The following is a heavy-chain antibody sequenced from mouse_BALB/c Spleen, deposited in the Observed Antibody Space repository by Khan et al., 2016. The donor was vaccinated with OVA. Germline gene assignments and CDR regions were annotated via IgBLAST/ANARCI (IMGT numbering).Heavy chain of an antibody. CDR3: ARDRIDY. J-gene: IGHJ2*01. V-gene: IGHV1-7*01. CDR2: INPTSGYT. Sequence: VELVESGAELAKPGASVKMSCTASGYTFTSYWMHWIKQRPGQGLEWIGYINPTSGYTDYNQKFKDKATLTADKSSSTAYMQLSSLTSDDSAVYYCARDRIDYWGQGTALPVSS. CDR1: GYTFTSYW.